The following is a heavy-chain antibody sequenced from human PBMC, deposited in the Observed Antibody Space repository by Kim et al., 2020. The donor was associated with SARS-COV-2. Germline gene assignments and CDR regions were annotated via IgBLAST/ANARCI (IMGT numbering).Heavy chain of an antibody. CDR2: IYSGGST. J-gene: IGHJ6*03. CDR3: ARGRFLEWLLGDYYYYYYMDV. D-gene: IGHD3-3*01. V-gene: IGHV3-53*01. CDR1: GFTVSSNY. Sequence: GGSLRLSCAASGFTVSSNYMSWVRQAPGKGLEWVSVIYSGGSTYYADSVKGRFTISRHNSKNTLYLQMNSLRAEDTAVYYCARGRFLEWLLGDYYYYYYMDVWGKGTTVTVSS.